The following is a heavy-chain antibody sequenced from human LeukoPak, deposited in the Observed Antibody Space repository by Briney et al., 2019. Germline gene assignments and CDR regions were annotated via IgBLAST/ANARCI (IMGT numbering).Heavy chain of an antibody. Sequence: GGSLRLSCAASGFTFSSYEMNWVRQAPGKGLEWVSSISSSSSYIYYADPVKGRFTIYRDNAKNSLYLQMNSLRAEDTAVYYCARDQSGYSAGWYYYYMDVWGKGTTVTVSS. J-gene: IGHJ6*03. CDR2: ISSSSSYI. V-gene: IGHV3-21*01. D-gene: IGHD5-12*01. CDR3: ARDQSGYSAGWYYYYMDV. CDR1: GFTFSSYE.